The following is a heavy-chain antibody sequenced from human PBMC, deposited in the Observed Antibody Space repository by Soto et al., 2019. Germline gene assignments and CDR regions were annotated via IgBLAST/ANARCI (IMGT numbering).Heavy chain of an antibody. D-gene: IGHD6-19*01. J-gene: IGHJ2*01. CDR1: GYTFRNYA. Sequence: QVQLVESEGGVVQPGRSLRLSCAASGYTFRNYAMHWVRQAPGKGLEWVAVISYDGSNKYYADSVKGRFSISRDNSKNTLYLQMNSLRPEDTAVYYCARDPLAGSQRGYFDLWGRGTLVTVSS. CDR2: ISYDGSNK. V-gene: IGHV3-30-3*01. CDR3: ARDPLAGSQRGYFDL.